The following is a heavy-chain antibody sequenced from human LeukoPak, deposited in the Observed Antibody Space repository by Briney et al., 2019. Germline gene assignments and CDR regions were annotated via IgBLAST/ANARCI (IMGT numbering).Heavy chain of an antibody. V-gene: IGHV1-69*02. D-gene: IGHD5-12*01. CDR3: ATTTGGYDAGPFERDAFDI. CDR2: IIPILGIA. J-gene: IGHJ3*02. CDR1: GYTFTGYY. Sequence: ASVKVSCKASGYTFTGYYMHWVRQAPGQGLEWMGRIIPILGIANYAQKFQGRVTITADKSTSTAYMELSSLRSEDTAVYYCATTTGGYDAGPFERDAFDIWGQGTMVTVSS.